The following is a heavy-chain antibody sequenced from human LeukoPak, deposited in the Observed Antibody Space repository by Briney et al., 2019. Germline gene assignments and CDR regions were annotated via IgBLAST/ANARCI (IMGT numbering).Heavy chain of an antibody. CDR3: AKGAVLRYFDWLSNWFDP. CDR1: GFTFSSYA. CDR2: ISGSGGST. Sequence: GGSLRLSCAASGFTFSSYAMSWVRQAPGKGLEWVSAISGSGGSTYYADSVKGRFTISRDNSKNTLYLQMNSLRAEDTAVYYCAKGAVLRYFDWLSNWFDPWGRGTLVTVSS. D-gene: IGHD3-9*01. V-gene: IGHV3-23*01. J-gene: IGHJ5*02.